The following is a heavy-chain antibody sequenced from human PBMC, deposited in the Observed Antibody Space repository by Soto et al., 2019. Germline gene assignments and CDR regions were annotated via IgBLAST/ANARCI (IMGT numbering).Heavy chain of an antibody. Sequence: QVQLQESGPGLVKPSGTLSLTCAVSGGSISSINWWSWVRQHPGKGLEWIGEIYHSGSTNYNPSLNSRVTISVDKSKNQFSLKLSSVTDADTAVYYCSRVVGGYYYGMDVWGQGTTVTVSS. CDR2: IYHSGST. J-gene: IGHJ6*02. D-gene: IGHD2-2*01. V-gene: IGHV4-4*02. CDR3: SRVVGGYYYGMDV. CDR1: GGSISSINW.